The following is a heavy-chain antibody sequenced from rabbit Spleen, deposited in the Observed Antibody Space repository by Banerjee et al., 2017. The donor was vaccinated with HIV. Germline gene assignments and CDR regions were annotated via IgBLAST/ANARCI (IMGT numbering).Heavy chain of an antibody. Sequence: QEQLKETGGGLVQPGGSLKLSCKASGFDFSSYGVSWVRQAPGKGLEWIGCINTGSGGITYYASWAKGRLTISKTSSTTVTLQMTGLTVADTATYFCVRVTTMTMVIMDMWGPGTLVTVS. CDR1: GFDFSSYG. D-gene: IGHD2-1*01. J-gene: IGHJ4*01. CDR2: INTGSGGIT. CDR3: VRVTTMTMVIMDM. V-gene: IGHV1S45*01.